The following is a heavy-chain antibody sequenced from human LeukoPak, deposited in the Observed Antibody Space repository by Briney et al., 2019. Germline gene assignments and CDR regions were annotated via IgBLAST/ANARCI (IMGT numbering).Heavy chain of an antibody. CDR1: GGSISSGGYS. D-gene: IGHD4-17*01. Sequence: SETLSLTCAVSGGSISSGGYSWSWIRQPPGKGLEWIGYIYHSGSTYYNPSLKSRVTISVDRSKNQFSLKLSSVTAADTAVYYCARGTVTPYYYYGMDVWGQGTTVTVSS. CDR3: ARGTVTPYYYYGMDV. J-gene: IGHJ6*02. CDR2: IYHSGST. V-gene: IGHV4-30-2*01.